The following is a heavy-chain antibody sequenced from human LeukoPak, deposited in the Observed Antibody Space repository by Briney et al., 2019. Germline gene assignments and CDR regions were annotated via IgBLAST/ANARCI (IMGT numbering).Heavy chain of an antibody. D-gene: IGHD6-6*01. J-gene: IGHJ6*02. CDR2: ISAYNGNT. Sequence: ASVKVSCKASGYTFTSYGISWVRQAPGQGLEWMGWISAYNGNTNYAQKLQGRVTMTTDTSTSTAYMELRSLRSDDTAVYYCARDQIQQLVPYYYYGMDVWGQGTTVTASS. CDR1: GYTFTSYG. CDR3: ARDQIQQLVPYYYYGMDV. V-gene: IGHV1-18*01.